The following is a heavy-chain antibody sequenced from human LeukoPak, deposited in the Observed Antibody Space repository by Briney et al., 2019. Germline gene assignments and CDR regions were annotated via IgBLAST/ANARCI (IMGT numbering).Heavy chain of an antibody. CDR3: AKTRDYYGSGSYHYYGMDV. CDR2: INADGSTT. V-gene: IGHV3-74*01. Sequence: GGSLRLSCAASGFTFGNSWVHWVRQAPGKGLVWVSLINADGSTTTYADSVKGRFTISRDNARNTLYLQMNSLRAEDTAVYYCAKTRDYYGSGSYHYYGMDVWGQGTTVTVSS. D-gene: IGHD3-10*01. CDR1: GFTFGNSW. J-gene: IGHJ6*02.